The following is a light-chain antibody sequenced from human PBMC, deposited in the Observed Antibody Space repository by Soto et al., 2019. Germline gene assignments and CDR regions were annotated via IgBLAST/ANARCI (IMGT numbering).Light chain of an antibody. CDR2: EVS. Sequence: QSARTQPASVSGSPGQSITISCTGTSSDVGDYNYVSWYQQHPGKAPKFLIYEVSNRPSGVSNRFSGSKSGNTASLTISGLQAEDEADYYCSSYTSSSSPFVFGTGTKVTVL. V-gene: IGLV2-14*01. CDR1: SSDVGDYNY. CDR3: SSYTSSSSPFV. J-gene: IGLJ1*01.